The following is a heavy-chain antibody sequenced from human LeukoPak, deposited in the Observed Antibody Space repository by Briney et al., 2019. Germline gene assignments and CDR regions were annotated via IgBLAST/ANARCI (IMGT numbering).Heavy chain of an antibody. CDR1: GGSISGYY. D-gene: IGHD4-17*01. J-gene: IGHJ6*02. V-gene: IGHV4-4*07. Sequence: SGALSLTCTVSGGSISGYYWTWIRRPAGKGLGRLYSSVSTNYNPSLKSRVTMSVDMSRNQFPLKLTSLTAADTAIYYCARIPPVTTGLHYSSGLDVWGQGATVTVS. CDR3: ARIPPVTTGLHYSSGLDV. CDR2: LYSSVST.